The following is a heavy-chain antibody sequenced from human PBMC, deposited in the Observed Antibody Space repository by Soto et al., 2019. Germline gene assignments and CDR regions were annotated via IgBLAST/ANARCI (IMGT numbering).Heavy chain of an antibody. Sequence: QVQLVQSGAEVKKPGASVKVSCKASGYTFIGHYLHWVRQAPGQGLEWLGWTNPSSGATNFAQKFQGRVTMTRDTYISTAYLELNRLEADDTDVYCCAREAGSTGNYYLGMDVWGQGTKVTVSS. V-gene: IGHV1-2*02. D-gene: IGHD1-7*01. J-gene: IGHJ6*02. CDR2: TNPSSGAT. CDR3: AREAGSTGNYYLGMDV. CDR1: GYTFIGHY.